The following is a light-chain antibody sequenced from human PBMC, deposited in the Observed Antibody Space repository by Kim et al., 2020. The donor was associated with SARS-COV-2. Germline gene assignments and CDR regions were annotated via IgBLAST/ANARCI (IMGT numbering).Light chain of an antibody. CDR1: TYDIGAYNC. CDR2: AVS. V-gene: IGLV2-14*03. Sequence: QSALTQPASVSASLGQSITISCTGTTYDIGAYNCVSWYQQHPGKAPKLLIYAVSNRPSGISSRFSGSKSGNTASLTISGLQPEDEADYYCNSLISTNSFVVFGGGTRLTVL. J-gene: IGLJ2*01. CDR3: NSLISTNSFVV.